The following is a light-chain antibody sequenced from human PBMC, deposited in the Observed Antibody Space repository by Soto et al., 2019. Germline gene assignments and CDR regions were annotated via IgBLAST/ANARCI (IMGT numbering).Light chain of an antibody. CDR1: QGISDY. Sequence: DIQMTQSPSSLSASVGDRVIITCRASQGISDYLAWYQQKPGKAPKLLIYAASTLQSGGPSRFSGSGSGTDFTLTISSLQPEDVATYYCQKYYSAPFTFGPGTKVDI. CDR3: QKYYSAPFT. CDR2: AAS. V-gene: IGKV1-27*01. J-gene: IGKJ3*01.